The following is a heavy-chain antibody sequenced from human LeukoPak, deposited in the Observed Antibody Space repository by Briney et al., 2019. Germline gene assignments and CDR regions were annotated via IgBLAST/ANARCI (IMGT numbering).Heavy chain of an antibody. CDR3: ARDPQWLDPFDY. Sequence: GGSLRLSCAASGFTFGDYGMSWVRQARGKGLEWVSGINWNGGSTGYADSVKGRFTISRDNAKNSLYLQMNSLRAEDTALYYCARDPQWLDPFDYWGQGTLVTVSS. D-gene: IGHD6-19*01. CDR2: INWNGGST. J-gene: IGHJ4*02. V-gene: IGHV3-20*04. CDR1: GFTFGDYG.